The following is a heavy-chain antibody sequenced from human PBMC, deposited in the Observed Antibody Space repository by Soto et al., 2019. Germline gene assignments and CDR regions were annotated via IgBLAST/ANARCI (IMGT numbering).Heavy chain of an antibody. J-gene: IGHJ4*02. CDR2: ISSNGGTT. V-gene: IGHV3-64*01. Sequence: EVQLAESGGGMVQPGGSLRLSCVASGFTFSSYDMHWVRQAPGKGLEYVSSISSNGGTTYYGNSVKGRFTISRDNSKXXXXXXXXXXXXXXXAXXXXXXXVSGNYDYWGQGTLVTVSS. CDR1: GFTFSSYD. CDR3: XXXVSGNYDY. D-gene: IGHD1-7*01.